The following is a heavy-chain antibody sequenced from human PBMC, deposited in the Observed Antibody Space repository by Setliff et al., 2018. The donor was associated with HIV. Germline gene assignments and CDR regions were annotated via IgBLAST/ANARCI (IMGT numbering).Heavy chain of an antibody. CDR3: ARDRHCSRGICYEPYWFDP. V-gene: IGHV1-69*13. Sequence: GASVKVSCKASGGTFSTYGLSWVRQAPGQGLEWMGGIIPLFDTSNYAQKFQGRVTITADESTSTAYMELSSLTSEDSAVYYCARDRHCSRGICYEPYWFDPWGQGTLVTVSS. J-gene: IGHJ5*02. CDR1: GGTFSTYG. D-gene: IGHD2-15*01. CDR2: IIPLFDTS.